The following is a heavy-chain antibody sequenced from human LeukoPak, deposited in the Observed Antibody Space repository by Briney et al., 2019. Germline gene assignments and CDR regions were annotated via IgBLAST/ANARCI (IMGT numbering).Heavy chain of an antibody. J-gene: IGHJ3*02. V-gene: IGHV3-23*01. CDR1: GFTFSSYA. CDR2: ITGGGT. D-gene: IGHD5-18*01. CDR3: SXXXGYSYGHPFDI. Sequence: GGSLRLSCAASGFTFSSYAMKWVRQAPGKGLEWVSVITGGGTDYAYSVKGRITISRDKSKNTVYLQMNRLRAEDRALYYWSXXXGYSYGHPFDIWGQGTMVTVSS.